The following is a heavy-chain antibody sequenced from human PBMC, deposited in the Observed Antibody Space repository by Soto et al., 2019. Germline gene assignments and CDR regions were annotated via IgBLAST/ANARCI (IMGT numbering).Heavy chain of an antibody. D-gene: IGHD1-1*01. Sequence: QVQLVQFGAEVKKPGASVKVSCKASGYTFTSYGISWVRQAPGQGLEWMGWISAYNGDTNYAQKLQGRVTMTTDTATSTAYMELRSLGSDDTAVYYCARLPRTGGAFDIWGPGTMVSVSS. V-gene: IGHV1-18*01. CDR3: ARLPRTGGAFDI. J-gene: IGHJ3*02. CDR1: GYTFTSYG. CDR2: ISAYNGDT.